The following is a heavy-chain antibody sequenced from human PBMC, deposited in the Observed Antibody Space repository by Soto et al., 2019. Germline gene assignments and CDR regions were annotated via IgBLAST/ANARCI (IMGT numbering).Heavy chain of an antibody. J-gene: IGHJ2*01. V-gene: IGHV3-53*04. CDR2: IYSGGST. D-gene: IGHD6-13*01. CDR3: ASVGSIAAAGTGWYFAL. Sequence: PGGSLRLSCAASGFTVSSNYMSWVRQAPGKGLEWVSVIYSGGSTYYADSVKGRFTISRHNSKNTLYLQMNSLRAEDTAVYYCASVGSIAAAGTGWYFALWGRGTLVTVSS. CDR1: GFTVSSNY.